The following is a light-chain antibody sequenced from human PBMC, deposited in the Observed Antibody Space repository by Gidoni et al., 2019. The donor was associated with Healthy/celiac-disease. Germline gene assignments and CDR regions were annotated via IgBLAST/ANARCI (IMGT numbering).Light chain of an antibody. CDR3: QQRSNWPYT. CDR2: DAS. J-gene: IGKJ2*01. CDR1: QSVSSY. Sequence: EIVLTQSPATLSLSPGERATLSCRASQSVSSYLAWYQQKPGQAPRLLIYDASNRATGIPARFSGSGSGTDFTLTISSLEPEDCAVYYCQQRSNWPYTFGQXTKLEIK. V-gene: IGKV3-11*01.